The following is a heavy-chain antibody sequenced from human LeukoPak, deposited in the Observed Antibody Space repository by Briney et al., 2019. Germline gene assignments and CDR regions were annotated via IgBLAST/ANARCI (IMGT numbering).Heavy chain of an antibody. CDR1: GGSISSSSYY. D-gene: IGHD2-2*01. Sequence: PSQTLSLTCTVSGGSISSSSYYWGWIRQPPGKGLEWIGSIYYSGSTYYNPSLKSRVTISVDTSKNQFSLKLSSVTAADTAVYYCARVLEDCSSTSCFGYFQHWGQGTLVTVSS. CDR3: ARVLEDCSSTSCFGYFQH. J-gene: IGHJ1*01. V-gene: IGHV4-39*01. CDR2: IYYSGST.